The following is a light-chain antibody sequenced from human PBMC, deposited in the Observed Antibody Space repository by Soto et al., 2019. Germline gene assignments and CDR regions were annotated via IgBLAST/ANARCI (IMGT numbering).Light chain of an antibody. CDR1: QTVRNNY. J-gene: IGKJ4*01. CDR2: AAS. Sequence: EIVLTQSPGTLSLSPGERATLSCRASQTVRNNYLAWYQQKPGQAPRLLIYAASSRATGIPDRFSGSRSGAEFTLTINSLQSEDFAVYYCQPYNNWPLTFGGGTKVDIK. CDR3: QPYNNWPLT. V-gene: IGKV3-20*01.